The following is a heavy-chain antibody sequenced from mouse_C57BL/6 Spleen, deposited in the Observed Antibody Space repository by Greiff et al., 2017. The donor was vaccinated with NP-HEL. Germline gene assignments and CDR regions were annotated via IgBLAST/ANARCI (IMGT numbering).Heavy chain of an antibody. J-gene: IGHJ4*01. D-gene: IGHD1-1*01. V-gene: IGHV6-6*01. CDR1: GFTFSDAW. CDR3: TRYYGSSPYYYAMDY. CDR2: IRNKANNHAT. Sequence: EVKLMESGGGLVQPGGSMKLSCAASGFTFSDAWMDWVRQSPEKGLEWVAEIRNKANNHATYYAESVKGRFTISRDDSKSSVYLQMNSLRAEDTGIYYCTRYYGSSPYYYAMDYWGQGTSVTVSS.